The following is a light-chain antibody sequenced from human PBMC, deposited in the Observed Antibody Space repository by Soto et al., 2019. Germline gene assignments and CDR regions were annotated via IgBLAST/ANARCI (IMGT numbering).Light chain of an antibody. J-gene: IGKJ5*01. CDR3: QQHGTSPIT. CDR1: QSLSSSY. CDR2: GAS. Sequence: EIVLTQSPGTLYLSPGERATLSCSASQSLSSSYLAWHQQKPGQTPRLLVYGASSRATGIPDRFSGSGSGTDFTLTISRLEPEDFAVYYCQQHGTSPITFGQGTRLEI. V-gene: IGKV3-20*01.